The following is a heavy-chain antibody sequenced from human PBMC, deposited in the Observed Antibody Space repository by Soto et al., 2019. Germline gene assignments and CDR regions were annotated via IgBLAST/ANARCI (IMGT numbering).Heavy chain of an antibody. CDR2: ISGSGGST. D-gene: IGHD6-6*01. V-gene: IGHV3-23*01. J-gene: IGHJ4*02. CDR3: AKDLEIAARQLFDY. CDR1: VFTFSSYA. Sequence: GGSLRLSCAASVFTFSSYAMRWVRQAPGKGLEWVSAISGSGGSTYSADSVKGRFTISRDNSKSTLYLQMNSLRAEDTAVYYCAKDLEIAARQLFDYWGQGTLVTVSS.